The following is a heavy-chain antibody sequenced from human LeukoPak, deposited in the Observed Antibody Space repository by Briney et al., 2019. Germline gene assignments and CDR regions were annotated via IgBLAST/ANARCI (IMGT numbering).Heavy chain of an antibody. Sequence: GGSLRLSCAASGFTFSSYGMHWVRQAPGKGLEWVAFIRCDGGNKYYADSVRGRFTISRDNSKNTLYLQMNSLRAEDTAVYYCAKDEESYYYDSSGYRESPHAFDIWGQGTMVTVSS. CDR2: IRCDGGNK. J-gene: IGHJ3*02. D-gene: IGHD3-22*01. V-gene: IGHV3-30*02. CDR3: AKDEESYYYDSSGYRESPHAFDI. CDR1: GFTFSSYG.